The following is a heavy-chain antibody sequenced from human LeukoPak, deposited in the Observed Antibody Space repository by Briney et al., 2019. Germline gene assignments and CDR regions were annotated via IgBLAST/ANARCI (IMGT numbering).Heavy chain of an antibody. CDR1: GYTFTSYY. J-gene: IGHJ1*01. V-gene: IGHV1-46*01. CDR2: INPSGGST. CDR3: ASTTGTTKGYFQH. D-gene: IGHD1-7*01. Sequence: PVASVKVSCKASGYTFTSYYMHWVRQAPGQGLEWMGIINPSGGSTSYAQKFQGRVTMTRDTSTSTVYMELSSLRSEDTAVYYCASTTGTTKGYFQHWGQGTLVTVSS.